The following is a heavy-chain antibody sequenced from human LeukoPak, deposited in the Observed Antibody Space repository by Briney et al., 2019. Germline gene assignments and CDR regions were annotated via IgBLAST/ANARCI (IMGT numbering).Heavy chain of an antibody. J-gene: IGHJ4*02. Sequence: SVKVSCKASGGTFSSYAISWVRQAPGQGLEWMGRIIPIFGTANYAQKFQGRVTITTDESTSTAYMELSSLRSEDTAVYYCASEVHRYCSGGSCYFNDCGEGTLVTVSS. CDR2: IIPIFGTA. CDR3: ASEVHRYCSGGSCYFND. V-gene: IGHV1-69*05. D-gene: IGHD2-15*01. CDR1: GGTFSSYA.